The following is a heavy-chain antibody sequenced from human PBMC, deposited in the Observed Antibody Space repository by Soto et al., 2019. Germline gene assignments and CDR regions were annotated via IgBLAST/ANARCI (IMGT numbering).Heavy chain of an antibody. V-gene: IGHV3-13*01. CDR1: GFTLSSYD. J-gene: IGHJ6*02. Sequence: EVQLVESGGGLVQPGGSLRLSCAASGFTLSSYDMHWVRQATGKGLEWVSAIGNAGDTYYPGSVKGRFTISRENAKNSLYLQMNSLRAEDTAVYYCARDFRGSGWYTDYYGMDVWGQGTTVTVSS. CDR2: IGNAGDT. D-gene: IGHD6-19*01. CDR3: ARDFRGSGWYTDYYGMDV.